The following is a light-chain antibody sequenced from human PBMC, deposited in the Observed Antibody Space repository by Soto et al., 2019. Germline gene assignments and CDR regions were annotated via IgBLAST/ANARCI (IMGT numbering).Light chain of an antibody. CDR3: QQYNNGPRT. Sequence: EIVLTRSPGTLSLNPGERATISCSASQSVSSSYLAWYQQKPGQAPRLLIYGASTRATGIPARFSGSGSGTEFTLTISSLQSEDFAVYYCQQYNNGPRTFGQGTKVDIK. CDR2: GAS. V-gene: IGKV3-15*01. CDR1: QSVSSSY. J-gene: IGKJ1*01.